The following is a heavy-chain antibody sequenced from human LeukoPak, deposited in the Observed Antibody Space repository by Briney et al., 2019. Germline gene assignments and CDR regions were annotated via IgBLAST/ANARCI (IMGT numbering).Heavy chain of an antibody. CDR2: VSGSGGDT. V-gene: IGHV3-23*01. D-gene: IGHD2-2*01. Sequence: SGGSLRLSCAASGFTFSNFAMNWVRQAPGKGLEWVSVVSGSGGDTYYADSVKGWFTISRDNSKNTLYLQMNSLRVEDTAVYYCAKGYCSSTSCSFDYWGQGTLVTVSS. CDR1: GFTFSNFA. CDR3: AKGYCSSTSCSFDY. J-gene: IGHJ4*02.